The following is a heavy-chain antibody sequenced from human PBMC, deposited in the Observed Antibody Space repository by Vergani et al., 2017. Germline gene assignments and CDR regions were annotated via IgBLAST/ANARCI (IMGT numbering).Heavy chain of an antibody. J-gene: IGHJ6*02. D-gene: IGHD2/OR15-2a*01. CDR3: AKAPLISPYFMDV. CDR2: ISWDGGST. Sequence: EVQMVESGGVVVQPGGSLRLSCAASGFTFDDYTMHWVRQAPGKGLEWVSLISWDGGSTYYADSVKGRFTIYRDNSKNSLYLQMNSLRTEDTALYYCAKAPLISPYFMDVWGQGTTVTVSS. CDR1: GFTFDDYT. V-gene: IGHV3-43*01.